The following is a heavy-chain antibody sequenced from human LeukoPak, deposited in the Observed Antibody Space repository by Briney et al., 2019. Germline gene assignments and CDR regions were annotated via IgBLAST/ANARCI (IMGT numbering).Heavy chain of an antibody. CDR3: ARGRGYSGYVDY. Sequence: PGGSLRLSCAASGFTFSSYDMHWVRQATGKGLEWVSAVGPSGDTYYPGSVKGRFTISRENAKDSLYLQMNSLRAGDTAVYYCARGRGYSGYVDYWGQGTLVTVSS. V-gene: IGHV3-13*01. J-gene: IGHJ4*02. D-gene: IGHD5-12*01. CDR1: GFTFSSYD. CDR2: VGPSGDT.